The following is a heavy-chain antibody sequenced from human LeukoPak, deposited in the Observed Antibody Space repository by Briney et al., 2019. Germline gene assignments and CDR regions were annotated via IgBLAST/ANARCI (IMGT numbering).Heavy chain of an antibody. Sequence: ASVKVSCKASGYTFTSYYMHWVRQAPGQGLEWMGIINPSGGSTSYAQKFQGRVTMTRDTSISTAYMELSRLRSDDTAVYYCAREYSSSYNDYWGQGTLVTVSS. J-gene: IGHJ4*02. V-gene: IGHV1-46*01. CDR3: AREYSSSYNDY. D-gene: IGHD6-6*01. CDR1: GYTFTSYY. CDR2: INPSGGST.